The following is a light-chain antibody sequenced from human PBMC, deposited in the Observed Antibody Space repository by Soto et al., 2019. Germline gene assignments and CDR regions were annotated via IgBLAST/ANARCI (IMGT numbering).Light chain of an antibody. CDR3: SSYTTSTTVV. Sequence: QSALTQPASVSGSPGQSITISCTGTSNDVGGYNFVSWYQQHPGKAPKLMIYEVRYRPSGVSNRFSGSKSGNTASLTISGLQTEEEADYYCSSYTTSTTVVFGGGTKVTVL. V-gene: IGLV2-14*01. CDR2: EVR. CDR1: SNDVGGYNF. J-gene: IGLJ2*01.